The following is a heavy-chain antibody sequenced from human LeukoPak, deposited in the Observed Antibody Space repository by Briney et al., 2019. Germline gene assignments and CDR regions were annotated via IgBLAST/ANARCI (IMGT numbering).Heavy chain of an antibody. V-gene: IGHV3-73*01. CDR1: GFTFSGSA. CDR3: TRATGYSSSDRDY. J-gene: IGHJ4*02. D-gene: IGHD6-13*01. Sequence: AGGSLRLSCAASGFTFSGSAMHWVRQASGKGLEWVGRIRSKANSYATAYAASVKGRFTISRDDSKNTAYLQMNSLKTEDTAVYYCTRATGYSSSDRDYWGQGTLVTVSS. CDR2: IRSKANSYAT.